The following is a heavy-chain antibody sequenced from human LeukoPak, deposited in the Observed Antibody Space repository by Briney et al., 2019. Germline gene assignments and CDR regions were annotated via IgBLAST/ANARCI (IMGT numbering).Heavy chain of an antibody. J-gene: IGHJ3*02. CDR3: TRRYYDILTGYFAFDI. Sequence: PGGSLRLSCAASGFTFSGSAMHWVRQASGKGLEWVGRIRSKANSYATAYAASVKGRFTISRDDSKNTAYLQMNSLKTEDTAVYYCTRRYYDILTGYFAFDIWGQGTMVTVSS. V-gene: IGHV3-73*01. D-gene: IGHD3-9*01. CDR1: GFTFSGSA. CDR2: IRSKANSYAT.